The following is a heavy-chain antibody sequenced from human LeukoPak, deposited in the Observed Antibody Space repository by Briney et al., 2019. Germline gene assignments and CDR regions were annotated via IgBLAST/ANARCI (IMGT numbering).Heavy chain of an antibody. D-gene: IGHD1-26*01. CDR2: INPSGGST. J-gene: IGHJ4*02. V-gene: IGHV1-46*01. CDR1: GYTFTNYY. Sequence: ASVKVSCKASGYTFTNYYMHWVRQAPGQGLEWMGIINPSGGSTNYAQKFQGRVTMTRDTSTSTVYMDLSSLRFEDTAVYYCARDFVVGATPLAFDYWGQGTLVTVSS. CDR3: ARDFVVGATPLAFDY.